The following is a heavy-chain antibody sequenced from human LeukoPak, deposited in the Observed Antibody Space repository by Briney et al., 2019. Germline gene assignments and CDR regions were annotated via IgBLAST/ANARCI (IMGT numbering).Heavy chain of an antibody. D-gene: IGHD2-2*01. CDR3: AKDTYRMDGWFDP. Sequence: GGSLRLSCAASGFTFSSYWMHWVRQAPGKGLVWVSRINSDGSSTSYADSVKGRFTISRDNAKNTLYLQMNSLRAEDTAVYYCAKDTYRMDGWFDPWGQGTLVTVSS. CDR2: INSDGSST. CDR1: GFTFSSYW. J-gene: IGHJ5*02. V-gene: IGHV3-74*01.